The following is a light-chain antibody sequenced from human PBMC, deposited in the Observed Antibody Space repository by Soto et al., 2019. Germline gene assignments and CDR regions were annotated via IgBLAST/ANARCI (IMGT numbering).Light chain of an antibody. Sequence: AFQLAQSPSSLSASVGDTVTITCRASQDIKDDLGWYQQKPGEAPKLLIYGASNLQGGVPSRFSGSGSGTGFTLTISSLQPEDFATYYCLQDYNYPYTFGQGTKLEIK. CDR1: QDIKDD. V-gene: IGKV1-6*01. CDR3: LQDYNYPYT. J-gene: IGKJ2*01. CDR2: GAS.